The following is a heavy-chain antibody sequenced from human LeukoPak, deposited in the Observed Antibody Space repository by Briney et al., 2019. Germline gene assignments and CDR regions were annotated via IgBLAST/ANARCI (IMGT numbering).Heavy chain of an antibody. V-gene: IGHV4-30-2*01. Sequence: PSQTLSLTCAVSGGSISSGGHSWSWIRQPPGRGVEWIGYIYHSGSTYYNPSLKSRVTISVDRSKNQFSLKLSSVTAADTAVYYCARAGDYGDYDYWGQGTLVTVSS. J-gene: IGHJ4*02. CDR2: IYHSGST. CDR3: ARAGDYGDYDY. CDR1: GGSISSGGHS. D-gene: IGHD4-17*01.